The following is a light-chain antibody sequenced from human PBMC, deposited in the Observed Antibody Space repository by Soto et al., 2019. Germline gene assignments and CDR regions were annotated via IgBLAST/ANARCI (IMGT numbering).Light chain of an antibody. Sequence: DIQMTQSPSTLSASVGDRVTITCRASQSISSWLAWYQQKPGKAPKLLIYKASSLGGGVTSRFSGSESGTDFTITIISRQPEDFATYYCQQYPSYSLTFGGGTKVDIK. CDR2: KAS. J-gene: IGKJ4*01. CDR3: QQYPSYSLT. CDR1: QSISSW. V-gene: IGKV1-5*03.